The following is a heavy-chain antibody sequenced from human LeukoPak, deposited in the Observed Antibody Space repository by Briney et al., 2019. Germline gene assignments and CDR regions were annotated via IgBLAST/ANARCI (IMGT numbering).Heavy chain of an antibody. CDR2: ISSSSSYI. Sequence: PGGSLRLSCAASGFTFSSYSMNWVRQAPGKGLEWVSSISSSSSYIYYADSVKGRFTISRDNAKNSLYLQMNSLRAEDTAVYYCARDVRSSGWYYAYWGQGTLVTVSS. V-gene: IGHV3-21*01. D-gene: IGHD6-19*01. J-gene: IGHJ4*02. CDR1: GFTFSSYS. CDR3: ARDVRSSGWYYAY.